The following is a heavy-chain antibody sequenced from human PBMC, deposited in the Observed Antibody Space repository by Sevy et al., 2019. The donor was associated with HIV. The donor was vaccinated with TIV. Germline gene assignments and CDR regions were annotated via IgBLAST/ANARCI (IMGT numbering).Heavy chain of an antibody. CDR2: IRHDETIQ. CDR3: AKGHNPQFELRAFDY. CDR1: GLTFSSYG. Sequence: GGSLRLSCATSGLTFSSYGMHWVRQAPGKGLEWVAFIRHDETIQYYGDSVRGRFTVSRDNPKRTVYLQMDTLRLEDTALYYCAKGHNPQFELRAFDYWGRGRLVTVSS. J-gene: IGHJ4*02. D-gene: IGHD1-26*01. V-gene: IGHV3-30*02.